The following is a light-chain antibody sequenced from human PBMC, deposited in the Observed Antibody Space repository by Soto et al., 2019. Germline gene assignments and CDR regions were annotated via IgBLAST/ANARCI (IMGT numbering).Light chain of an antibody. CDR2: WAT. CDR1: QSVLYSSNNKHY. V-gene: IGKV4-1*01. J-gene: IGKJ1*01. CDR3: HQYYGIPWT. Sequence: DIVTTQSPDSLTVSLVERATIKCRTGQSVLYSSNNKHYLAWYQQRLGQPPKPLITWATVREPGVPERFTGSVSGSDFTLTITNLRAEDVATYFCHQYYGIPWTFGQGTRV.